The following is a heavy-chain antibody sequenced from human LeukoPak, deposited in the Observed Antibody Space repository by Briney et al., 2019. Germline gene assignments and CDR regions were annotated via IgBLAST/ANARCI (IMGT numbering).Heavy chain of an antibody. D-gene: IGHD6-6*01. J-gene: IGHJ5*02. CDR3: ARGPHRIAARANWFDP. CDR1: GVSVSSGSYY. CDR2: IYYTGST. Sequence: ASETLSLTCAVSGVSVSSGSYYWTWIRQPPGKGLEWIGCIYYTGSTNYNPSLKSRVTISADTSKNQFSLKLSSVTAADTAVYYCARGPHRIAARANWFDPWGQGTLVTVFS. V-gene: IGHV4-61*01.